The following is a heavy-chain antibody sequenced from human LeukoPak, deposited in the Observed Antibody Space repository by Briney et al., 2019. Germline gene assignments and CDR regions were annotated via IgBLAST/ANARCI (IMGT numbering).Heavy chain of an antibody. D-gene: IGHD3-10*01. CDR3: AARKVRGVWFYLDY. CDR2: IYDDNT. V-gene: IGHV3-23*01. Sequence: GGSLRLSCAASGFTVSAYAMAWVRQAPGKGLEWVSTIYDDNTCYADSVKGRFAISTDNSKNTLYLQMNSLRVGDTAVYFCAARKVRGVWFYLDYWGQGTLVTVSS. CDR1: GFTVSAYA. J-gene: IGHJ4*02.